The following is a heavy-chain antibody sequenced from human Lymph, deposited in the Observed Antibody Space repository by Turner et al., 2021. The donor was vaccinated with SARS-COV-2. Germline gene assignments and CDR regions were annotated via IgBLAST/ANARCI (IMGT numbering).Heavy chain of an antibody. J-gene: IGHJ4*02. CDR1: GCPFSSYA. D-gene: IGHD6-25*01. V-gene: IGHV3-30-3*01. CDR3: ARDVGAALDY. Sequence: VQLVESGGGVGQPGRSLRLSCAASGCPFSSYAMHWVRQAPGKGRGWVALISYDGSNKYYADAVKGRFTISRDNSKNTLYLQMNSLRAEDTAVYYCARDVGAALDYWGQGTLVTVSS. CDR2: ISYDGSNK.